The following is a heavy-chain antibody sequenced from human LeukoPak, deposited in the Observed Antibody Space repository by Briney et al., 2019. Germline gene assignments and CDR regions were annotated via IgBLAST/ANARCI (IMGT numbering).Heavy chain of an antibody. CDR2: ISSSSSYI. J-gene: IGHJ6*03. V-gene: IGHV3-21*01. D-gene: IGHD6-13*01. Sequence: GGSLRLSCAASGFTFSSYSMNWVRQAPGKGLEWVSSISSSSSYIYYADSVKGRFTISRDNAKNSLYLQMNSLRAEDTAVYYCARFQVAAGITSYYYYMDAWGKGTTVTVSS. CDR3: ARFQVAAGITSYYYYMDA. CDR1: GFTFSSYS.